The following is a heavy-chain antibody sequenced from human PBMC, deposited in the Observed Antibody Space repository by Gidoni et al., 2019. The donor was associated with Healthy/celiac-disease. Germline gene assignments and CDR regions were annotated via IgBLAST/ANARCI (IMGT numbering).Heavy chain of an antibody. V-gene: IGHV3-64D*06. CDR3: VKDGRPMVRRANFDY. D-gene: IGHD3-10*01. CDR1: GFSLSSYA. CDR2: SSSNGGST. Sequence: EVLLVQPGGGLVQPGGSLRLSCSASGFSLSSYAMHWVRPAPGKGLEYDSASSSNGGSTNYADTVKGRFTISRDNSKITLYLQMSRLRAEDAAVYCCVKDGRPMVRRANFDYWGQGTLVTVSS. J-gene: IGHJ4*02.